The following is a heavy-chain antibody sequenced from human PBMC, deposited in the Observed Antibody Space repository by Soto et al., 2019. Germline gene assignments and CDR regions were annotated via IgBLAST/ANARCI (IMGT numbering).Heavy chain of an antibody. CDR3: ARDSRNGSGAFDI. D-gene: IGHD3-10*01. Sequence: QVQLVESGGGVVQPGRSLRLSCAASGFTFSSYGMHWVRQAPGKGLEWVAVIWYDGSNKYYADSVKGRFTISRDNSKNTLYLQMNSLRADDTAVYYCARDSRNGSGAFDIWGQGTMVTVSS. V-gene: IGHV3-33*01. CDR2: IWYDGSNK. CDR1: GFTFSSYG. J-gene: IGHJ3*02.